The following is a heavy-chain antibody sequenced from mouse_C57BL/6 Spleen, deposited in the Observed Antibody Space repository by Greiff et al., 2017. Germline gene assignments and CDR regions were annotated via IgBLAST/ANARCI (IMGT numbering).Heavy chain of an antibody. CDR3: ARGNWDGVDY. CDR1: GFTFSDYG. J-gene: IGHJ2*01. V-gene: IGHV5-17*01. CDR2: ISSGSSTI. Sequence: EVMLVESGGGLVKPGGSLKLSCAASGFTFSDYGMHWVRQAPEKGLEWVAYISSGSSTIYYADTVKGRFTISRDNAKNTLFLQMTSLRSEDTAMYYCARGNWDGVDYWGQGTTLTVSS. D-gene: IGHD4-1*01.